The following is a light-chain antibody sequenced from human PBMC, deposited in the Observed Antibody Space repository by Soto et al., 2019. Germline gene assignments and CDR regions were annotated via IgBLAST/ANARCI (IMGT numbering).Light chain of an antibody. CDR3: LLYSGRAQV. Sequence: QAVVTQEPSLTVSPGGTVTLTCASSTGAVTSDNYPNWIQQKPGQAPRGLIHSTDKKHSWTPARFSGSLLEGKAALTLSGVQPEDEADYYCLLYSGRAQVFGGGTKLTVL. CDR2: STD. V-gene: IGLV7-43*01. J-gene: IGLJ2*01. CDR1: TGAVTSDNY.